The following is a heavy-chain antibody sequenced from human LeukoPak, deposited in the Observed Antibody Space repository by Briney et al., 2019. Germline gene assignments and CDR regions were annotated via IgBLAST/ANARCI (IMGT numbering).Heavy chain of an antibody. J-gene: IGHJ4*02. CDR2: IYSSGNT. Sequence: PSETLSLTCTVSGDSITSGRYYWGWLRQPAGKELVWIGRIYSSGNTDYHPYIVSLKSRVSQSLDTPKHQLFLDLTAVTAADTAVYYCARSFTDYCFCENWGQGTLVTVSS. CDR1: GDSITSGRYY. CDR3: ARSFTDYCFCEN. D-gene: IGHD4-11*01. V-gene: IGHV4-61*02.